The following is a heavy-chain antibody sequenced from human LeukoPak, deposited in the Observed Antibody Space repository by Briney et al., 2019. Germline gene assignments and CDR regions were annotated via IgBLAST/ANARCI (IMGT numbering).Heavy chain of an antibody. CDR1: GYTFTSYG. CDR2: ISACNGNT. V-gene: IGHV1-18*01. D-gene: IGHD6-19*01. CDR3: ARGLGQWPGHYYYGMDV. J-gene: IGHJ6*02. Sequence: ASVNVSCTASGYTFTSYGISWVRQAPGQGLEWMGWISACNGNTNYAQKLQGRVTMTTDTSTSTAYMELRSLRSDDTAVYYCARGLGQWPGHYYYGMDVWGQGTTVTVSS.